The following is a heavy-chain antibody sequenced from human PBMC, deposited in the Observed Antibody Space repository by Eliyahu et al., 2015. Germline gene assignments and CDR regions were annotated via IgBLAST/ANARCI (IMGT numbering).Heavy chain of an antibody. Sequence: DSVKGRFTISRDNSKNTLYLQMNSLRTEDTAAYYCAKGGHSSSWFFLNDYWGQGTLVTVSS. V-gene: IGHV3-30*02. J-gene: IGHJ4*02. CDR3: AKGGHSSSWFFLNDY. D-gene: IGHD6-13*01.